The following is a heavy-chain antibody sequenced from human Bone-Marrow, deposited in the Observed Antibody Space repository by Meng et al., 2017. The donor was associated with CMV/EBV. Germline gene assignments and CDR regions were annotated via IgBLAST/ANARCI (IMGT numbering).Heavy chain of an antibody. CDR1: GYTFTGNF. CDR3: AREPSGIAVAGPDY. CDR2: INPNSGGI. J-gene: IGHJ4*02. V-gene: IGHV1-2*02. D-gene: IGHD6-19*01. Sequence: ASVKVSCKASGYTFTGNFIHWVRQAPGQGLEWMGWINPNSGGINLAQKFQGRVTMTRDTSFNTAYMELRSLRSDDTAVYYCAREPSGIAVAGPDYWGQGTLVTVSS.